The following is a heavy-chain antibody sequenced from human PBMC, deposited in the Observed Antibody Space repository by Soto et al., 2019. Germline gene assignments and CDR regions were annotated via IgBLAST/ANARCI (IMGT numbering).Heavy chain of an antibody. V-gene: IGHV1-2*02. D-gene: IGHD2-2*01. CDR1: GYTFTGYY. J-gene: IGHJ6*02. Sequence: GASVKVSCKASGYTFTGYYMHWVRQAPGQGLEWMGWINPNSGGTNYAQKFQGRVTMTRDTSISTAYMELSRLRSDDTAVYYCASRLGPAAGAGEITTEDYGMDVWGQGTTVTVSS. CDR3: ASRLGPAAGAGEITTEDYGMDV. CDR2: INPNSGGT.